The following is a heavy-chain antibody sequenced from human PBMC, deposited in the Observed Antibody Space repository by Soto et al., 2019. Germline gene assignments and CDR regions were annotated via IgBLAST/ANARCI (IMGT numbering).Heavy chain of an antibody. CDR2: INSDGSST. D-gene: IGHD3-10*02. V-gene: IGHV3-74*01. CDR1: GFTFSSYW. Sequence: GGSLRLPCAASGFTFSSYWMHWVRQAPGKGLVWVSRINSDGSSTSYADSVKGRFTISRDNAKNTLYLQMNSLRAEDTAVYYCARVFRADILPYYWGQGTLVTVSS. J-gene: IGHJ4*02. CDR3: ARVFRADILPYY.